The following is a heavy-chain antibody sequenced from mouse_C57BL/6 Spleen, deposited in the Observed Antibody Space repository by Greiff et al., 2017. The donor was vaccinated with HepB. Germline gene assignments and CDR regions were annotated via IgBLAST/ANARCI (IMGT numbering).Heavy chain of an antibody. CDR3: ARQGYDYAFDY. D-gene: IGHD2-4*01. V-gene: IGHV5-15*01. CDR1: GFTFSDYG. J-gene: IGHJ2*01. CDR2: ISNLAYSI. Sequence: DVMLVESGGGLVQPGGSLKLSCAASGFTFSDYGMAWVRQAPRKGPEWVAFISNLAYSIYYADTVTGRFTISRENAKNTLYLEMSSLRSEDTAMYYCARQGYDYAFDYWGQGTTLTVSS.